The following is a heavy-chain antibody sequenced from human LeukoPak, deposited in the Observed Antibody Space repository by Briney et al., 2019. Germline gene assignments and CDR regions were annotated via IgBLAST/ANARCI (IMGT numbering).Heavy chain of an antibody. D-gene: IGHD1-26*01. CDR3: AKDLGRDLLLWFDP. Sequence: GGSLRLSCAASGFTFSNYAMSWVRQAPENGLEWVSTISDSGGSTYYADSEKGRFTISRDNSKNTLYLQMNSLRAEDTAIYYCAKDLGRDLLLWFDPWVQGTLVTVSS. V-gene: IGHV3-23*01. CDR2: ISDSGGST. CDR1: GFTFSNYA. J-gene: IGHJ5*02.